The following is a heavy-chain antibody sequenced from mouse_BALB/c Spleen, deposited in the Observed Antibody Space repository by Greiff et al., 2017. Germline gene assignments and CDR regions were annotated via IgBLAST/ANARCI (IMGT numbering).Heavy chain of an antibody. V-gene: IGHV7-3*02. CDR3: ARDEWFAY. J-gene: IGHJ3*01. Sequence: EVKVVESGGGLVQPGGSLRLSCATSGFTFTDYYMSWVRQPPGKALEWLGFIRNKANGYTTEYSASVKGRFTISRDNSQSILYLQMNTLRAEDSATYYCARDEWFAYWGQGTLVTVSA. CDR1: GFTFTDYY. CDR2: IRNKANGYTT.